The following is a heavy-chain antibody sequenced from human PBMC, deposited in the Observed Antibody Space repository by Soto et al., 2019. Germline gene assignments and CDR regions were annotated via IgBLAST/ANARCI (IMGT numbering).Heavy chain of an antibody. J-gene: IGHJ6*02. CDR2: INHSGST. Sequence: SETLSLTCAVYGGSFSGYYWSWIRQPPGKGLEWIGEINHSGSTNYNPSLKSRVTISVDTSKNQFSLKLSSVTAADTAVYYCARGLEIFLYGMDVWGQGTTVTVS. CDR3: ARGLEIFLYGMDV. CDR1: GGSFSGYY. V-gene: IGHV4-34*01. D-gene: IGHD1-1*01.